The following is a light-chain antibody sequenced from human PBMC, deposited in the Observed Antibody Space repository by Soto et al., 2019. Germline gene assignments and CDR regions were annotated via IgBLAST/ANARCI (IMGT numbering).Light chain of an antibody. J-gene: IGLJ1*01. Sequence: QSVLMQPPSVFGAPGQRVTISCTGSSSNIGAGYDVHWYQHLPGAAPKLLIFGNNNRPSGVPDRFSGSKSGTSASLAITGLQAEDEAHYYCQSFDSSLSGPCVFGTGTKVTVL. CDR1: SSNIGAGYD. CDR3: QSFDSSLSGPCV. CDR2: GNN. V-gene: IGLV1-40*01.